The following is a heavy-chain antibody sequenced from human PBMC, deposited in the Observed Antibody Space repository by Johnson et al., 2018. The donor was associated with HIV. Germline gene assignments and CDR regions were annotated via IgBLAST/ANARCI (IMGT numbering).Heavy chain of an antibody. V-gene: IGHV3-30-3*01. CDR3: ARAYDSSGGGAFDI. J-gene: IGHJ3*02. Sequence: QVQLVESGGGLVQPGRSLRLSCTSALSFSGYAMHWVRQAPGKGLEWVAVISYDGSNKYYADSVKGRFTISRDNSKNTLYVQMNSLRPEDPAVYYCARAYDSSGGGAFDIWGQGTMVTVSS. D-gene: IGHD3-22*01. CDR2: ISYDGSNK. CDR1: ALSFSGYA.